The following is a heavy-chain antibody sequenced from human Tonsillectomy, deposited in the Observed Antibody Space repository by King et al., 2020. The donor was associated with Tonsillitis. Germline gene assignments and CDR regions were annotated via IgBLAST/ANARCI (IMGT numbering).Heavy chain of an antibody. D-gene: IGHD2-15*01. J-gene: IGHJ4*02. CDR3: AKAGFCCAGSFYGNYFDS. Sequence: VQLVESGGGVVQPGMSLGLSCAASGFTFSNYGMHWVRQAPGKGLEWLAVISFDGSNEYYADSVKGRFTISRDNSKNTVYLKMNSLRPEDTAVYYCAKAGFCCAGSFYGNYFDSWGQGTLVTVSS. CDR2: ISFDGSNE. CDR1: GFTFSNYG. V-gene: IGHV3-30*18.